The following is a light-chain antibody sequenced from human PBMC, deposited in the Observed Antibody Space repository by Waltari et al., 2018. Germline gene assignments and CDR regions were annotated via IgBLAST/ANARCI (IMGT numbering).Light chain of an antibody. CDR2: DVS. V-gene: IGLV2-11*01. J-gene: IGLJ1*01. CDR3: CSYAGSFYV. Sequence: QSALTQPRPVSGSPGHSVTIPRTGTSSDVCGYHYFSWYQHHPGKAPKLMIYDVSKRPSGVPDRFSGSKSGNTASLTISGLQAEDEADYYCCSYAGSFYVFGTGTKVTVL. CDR1: SSDVCGYHY.